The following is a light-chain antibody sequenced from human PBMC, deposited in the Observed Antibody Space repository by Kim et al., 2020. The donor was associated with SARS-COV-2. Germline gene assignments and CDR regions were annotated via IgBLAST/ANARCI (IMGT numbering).Light chain of an antibody. CDR1: SSDVGSYNR. CDR3: SSYTSSSTWV. Sequence: GHSVAITDTGTSSDVGSYNRVSWYEQPPGTAPKLMIYEVSNRPSGVPDRFCVSKSGNTASLTIYGLQAEDEADYYCSSYTSSSTWVFGGGTQLTVL. CDR2: EVS. J-gene: IGLJ3*02. V-gene: IGLV2-18*02.